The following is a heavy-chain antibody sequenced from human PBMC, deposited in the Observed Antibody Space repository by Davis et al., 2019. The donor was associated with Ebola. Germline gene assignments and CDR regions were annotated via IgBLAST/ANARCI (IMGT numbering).Heavy chain of an antibody. CDR1: AYIFIHYA. D-gene: IGHD2-21*01. Sequence: ASVKVSCKASAYIFIHYAISWVRQAPGQGLEWMGWISAYNGNTNYAQKVQGRVTMTTETSTGTASLDLRSLRSDDTAVYYCVRSTYDILVDFDFWGQGTLVTVSS. J-gene: IGHJ4*02. CDR3: VRSTYDILVDFDF. CDR2: ISAYNGNT. V-gene: IGHV1-18*01.